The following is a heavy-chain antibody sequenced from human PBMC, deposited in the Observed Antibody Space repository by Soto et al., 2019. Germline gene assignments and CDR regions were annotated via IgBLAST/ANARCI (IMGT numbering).Heavy chain of an antibody. CDR3: ASDYGEQLASCCYYGMDV. J-gene: IGHJ6*02. V-gene: IGHV1-2*02. CDR2: INPNSGGT. D-gene: IGHD6-6*01. CDR1: GYTFTGYY. Sequence: ASVKVSCKASGYTFTGYYMHWVRQAPGQGLEWMGWINPNSGGTNYAQKFQGRVTMTRDTSISTAYMELSRLRSDDTAVYYCASDYGEQLASCCYYGMDVWGQGTTVTVSS.